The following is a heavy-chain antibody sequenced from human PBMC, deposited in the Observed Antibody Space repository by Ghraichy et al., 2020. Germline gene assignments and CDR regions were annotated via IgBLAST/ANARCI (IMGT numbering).Heavy chain of an antibody. Sequence: GGSLRLSCAASGFTFSNAWMSWVRQAPGKGLEWVGRIKSKTDGGTTDYAAPVKGRFTISRDDSKNTLYLQMNSLKTEDTAVYYCTTLKHDFSGSYEIGPAPDYWGQGTLVTVSS. CDR2: IKSKTDGGTT. CDR1: GFTFSNAW. J-gene: IGHJ4*02. D-gene: IGHD1-26*01. CDR3: TTLKHDFSGSYEIGPAPDY. V-gene: IGHV3-15*01.